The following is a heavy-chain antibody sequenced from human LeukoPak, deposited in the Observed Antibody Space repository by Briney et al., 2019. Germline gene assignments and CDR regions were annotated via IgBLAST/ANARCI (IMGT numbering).Heavy chain of an antibody. CDR3: AKGDWGRLGYCSD. D-gene: IGHD2-15*01. CDR2: ISGGGGST. V-gene: IGHV3-23*01. Sequence: PGGSLRLSRAASGFTLRRYAMSWVRQAPAKGREWVSAISGGGGSTYYADSVKGRFTISRDNSKNTLYLQMNSLRAEDTAVYYCAKGDWGRLGYCSDWGQGTLVTVSS. CDR1: GFTLRRYA. J-gene: IGHJ4*02.